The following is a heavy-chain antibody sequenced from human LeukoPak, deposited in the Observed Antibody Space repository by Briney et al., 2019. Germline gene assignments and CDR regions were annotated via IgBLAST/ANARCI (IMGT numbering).Heavy chain of an antibody. V-gene: IGHV3-23*01. Sequence: GGSLRLSRTASGFTFSSLAMTWVRQAPGKGLEWVSTIRSNGDTTYNADSVKGRFTISRDNSKNTLYLEFNSLRVEDTATFYCAKGQELDDGVFDSWGQGTMVTVSS. J-gene: IGHJ4*02. CDR2: IRSNGDTT. CDR1: GFTFSSLA. CDR3: AKGQELDDGVFDS. D-gene: IGHD1-1*01.